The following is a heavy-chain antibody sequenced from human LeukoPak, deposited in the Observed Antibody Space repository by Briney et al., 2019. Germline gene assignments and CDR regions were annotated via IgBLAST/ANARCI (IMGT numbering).Heavy chain of an antibody. V-gene: IGHV3-30-3*01. CDR2: IAHDGSNK. J-gene: IGHJ6*02. CDR3: ARALSDYYGMDL. CDR1: GFTVSSNY. D-gene: IGHD3-3*01. Sequence: GGSLRLSCAASGFTVSSNYMSWVRQAPGKGLEWVAFIAHDGSNKNYADSVRGRFTISRDNSKNTLNLQMNSLRAEDTAVYYCARALSDYYGMDLWGQGTTVTVSS.